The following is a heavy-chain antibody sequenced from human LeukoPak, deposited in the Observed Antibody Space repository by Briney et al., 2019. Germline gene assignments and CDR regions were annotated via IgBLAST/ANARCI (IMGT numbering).Heavy chain of an antibody. D-gene: IGHD6-25*01. J-gene: IGHJ3*02. CDR3: ARIAATDAFDI. CDR2: IRYDGSYK. CDR1: GFTFSSFG. V-gene: IGHV3-30*02. Sequence: PGGSLRLSCAASGFTFSSFGMHWVRQPPGKGLEWVSFIRYDGSYKYYADSVKGRFTISRDNSKNTLYLQINSLRAEDTAVYYCARIAATDAFDIWGQGTMVTVSS.